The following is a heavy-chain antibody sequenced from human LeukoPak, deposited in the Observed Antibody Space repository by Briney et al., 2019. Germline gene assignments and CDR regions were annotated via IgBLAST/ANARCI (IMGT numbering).Heavy chain of an antibody. CDR2: IYYSGST. D-gene: IGHD2-15*01. J-gene: IGHJ3*02. CDR3: ARHCSDSNCYRLDAFDI. V-gene: IGHV4-39*01. CDR1: GGSISSSSYY. Sequence: SETLSLTCTVSGGSISSSSYYWGWIRQPPGKGLEWIGSIYYSGSTYYNPSLKSRVTISVDTSKSQFSLKLSSVTAADTAVYFCARHCSDSNCYRLDAFDIWGQGTLVTVSS.